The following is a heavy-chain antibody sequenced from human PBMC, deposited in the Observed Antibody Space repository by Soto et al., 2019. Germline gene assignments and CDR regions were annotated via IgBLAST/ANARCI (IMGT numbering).Heavy chain of an antibody. CDR3: AKVVQYSSSGTHYWYFDL. D-gene: IGHD6-13*01. CDR2: ISGSGGST. V-gene: IGHV3-23*01. Sequence: GSLRLSCAASGFTFSSYAMSWVRQAPGKGLEWVSAISGSGGSTYYADSVKGRFTISRDNSKNTLYLQMNSLRAEDTAVYYCAKVVQYSSSGTHYWYFDLWGRGTLVTVSS. CDR1: GFTFSSYA. J-gene: IGHJ2*01.